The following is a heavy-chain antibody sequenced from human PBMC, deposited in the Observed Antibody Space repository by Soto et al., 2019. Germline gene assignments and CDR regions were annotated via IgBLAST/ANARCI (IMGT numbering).Heavy chain of an antibody. V-gene: IGHV5-51*01. D-gene: IGHD6-19*01. CDR1: GYSFTSYW. Sequence: GESLKISCKGSGYSFTSYWIGWVRQMPGKGLEWMGIIYPGDSDTRYSPSFQGQVTISADKSISTAYLQRSSLKASDTAMYYCARSAESGGWYYYYGMDVWGQGTTVTVSS. CDR3: ARSAESGGWYYYYGMDV. J-gene: IGHJ6*02. CDR2: IYPGDSDT.